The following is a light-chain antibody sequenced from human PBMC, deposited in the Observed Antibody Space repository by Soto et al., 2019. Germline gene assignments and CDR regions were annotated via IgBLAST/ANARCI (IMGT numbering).Light chain of an antibody. CDR2: DAS. V-gene: IGKV3-20*01. J-gene: IGKJ4*01. CDR3: QQFSSYPLT. Sequence: EFVLTQSPGTLSLSPGERATLSCRASQTVRNNYLAWYQQNPGQAPRLLIYDASSRATGIPDRFSGGGSGTDFTLTFSRLEPEDFAVYYCQQFSSYPLTFGGGTKVEIK. CDR1: QTVRNNY.